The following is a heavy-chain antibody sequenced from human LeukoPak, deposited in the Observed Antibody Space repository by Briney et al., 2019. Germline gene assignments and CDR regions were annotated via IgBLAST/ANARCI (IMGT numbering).Heavy chain of an antibody. Sequence: ASVKVSCKASGYTFTSYGISWVRQAPGQGLEWMGWISAYNGNTNYAQKLQGRVTMTRNTSISTAYMELSSLRSEDTAVYYCARGGLRYFDWLLYPFDYWGQGTLVTVPS. CDR3: ARGGLRYFDWLLYPFDY. CDR2: ISAYNGNT. V-gene: IGHV1-18*01. D-gene: IGHD3-9*01. J-gene: IGHJ4*02. CDR1: GYTFTSYG.